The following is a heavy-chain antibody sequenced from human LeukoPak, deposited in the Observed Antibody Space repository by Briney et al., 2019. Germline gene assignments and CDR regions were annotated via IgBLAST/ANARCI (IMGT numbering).Heavy chain of an antibody. CDR3: ARENGGRPLDY. J-gene: IGHJ4*02. CDR2: ISGDGGST. V-gene: IGHV3-43*02. Sequence: GGSLRLSCAASGFTFDDYAMHWVRQAPGKGLEWVSLISGDGGSTYYADSVKGRFTISRDNAKNSLYLQMNSLRAEDTAVYYCARENGGRPLDYWGQGTLVTVSS. CDR1: GFTFDDYA. D-gene: IGHD1-1*01.